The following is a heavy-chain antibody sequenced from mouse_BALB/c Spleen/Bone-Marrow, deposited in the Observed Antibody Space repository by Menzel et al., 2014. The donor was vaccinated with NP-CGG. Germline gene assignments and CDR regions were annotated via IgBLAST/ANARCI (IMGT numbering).Heavy chain of an antibody. V-gene: IGHV1-26*01. CDR3: ARADYYFDY. CDR2: INPYNGGT. J-gene: IGHJ2*01. Sequence: EVKLMESGPELVKPGASMKISCKASGFSFTGYTMNWVKQSHGKNLEWIGLINPYNGGTSYNLKFKGKATLTVDKSFGTAYMELLSLTSEDSAVYYCARADYYFDYWGQGTTLTVSS. CDR1: GFSFTGYT.